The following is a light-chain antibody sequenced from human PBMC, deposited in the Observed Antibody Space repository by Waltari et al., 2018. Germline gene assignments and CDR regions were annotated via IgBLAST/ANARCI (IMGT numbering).Light chain of an antibody. Sequence: QSVLTQPPSVSAAPGQRVTISCSGGRSNIGNNYVSWYRQFPGTAPKLLIHEDDERPSGIPGRFSGSKSGTSATLDITGLQAGDEADYYCGTWDSSLSGAVFGGGTHLTVL. CDR2: EDD. CDR1: RSNIGNNY. J-gene: IGLJ7*01. CDR3: GTWDSSLSGAV. V-gene: IGLV1-51*02.